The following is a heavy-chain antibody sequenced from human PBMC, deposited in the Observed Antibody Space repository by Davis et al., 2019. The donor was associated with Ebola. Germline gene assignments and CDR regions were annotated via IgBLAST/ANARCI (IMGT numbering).Heavy chain of an antibody. CDR3: ASENCSGGSCLLYYYGMDV. Sequence: GESLKISCAASGFTFSSYGMHWVRQAPGKGLEWVAVISYDGSNKYYADSVKGRFTISRDNSKNTLYLQMNSLRAEDTAVYYCASENCSGGSCLLYYYGMDVWGQGTTVTVSS. D-gene: IGHD2-15*01. V-gene: IGHV3-30*03. CDR2: ISYDGSNK. CDR1: GFTFSSYG. J-gene: IGHJ6*02.